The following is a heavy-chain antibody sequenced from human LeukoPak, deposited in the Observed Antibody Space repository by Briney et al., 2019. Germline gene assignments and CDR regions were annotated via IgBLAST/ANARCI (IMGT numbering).Heavy chain of an antibody. Sequence: GASVKVSCKTSGYTFTGYYMHWVRQAPGQGLALMGRINPNSGGTNYAQKFQGRVTMTRDTSITTAYMELSRLRSDDTAVYYCATDAWGYYDSSGYYRQADYWGQGTLVTVSS. J-gene: IGHJ4*02. D-gene: IGHD3-22*01. CDR1: GYTFTGYY. V-gene: IGHV1-2*06. CDR2: INPNSGGT. CDR3: ATDAWGYYDSSGYYRQADY.